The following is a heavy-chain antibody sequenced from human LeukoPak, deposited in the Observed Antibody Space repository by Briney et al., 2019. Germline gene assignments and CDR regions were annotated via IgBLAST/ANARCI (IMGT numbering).Heavy chain of an antibody. J-gene: IGHJ6*03. CDR2: IRSKAYGGTT. Sequence: GGSLRLSCTASGFTFGDYAMSWFRQAPGKGLEWVGFIRSKAYGGTTEYAASVKGRFTISRDDSKSIAYLQMNSLKTEDTAVYYCTREIQLWLYYYMDVWGKGTTVTVSS. CDR1: GFTFGDYA. D-gene: IGHD5-18*01. CDR3: TREIQLWLYYYMDV. V-gene: IGHV3-49*03.